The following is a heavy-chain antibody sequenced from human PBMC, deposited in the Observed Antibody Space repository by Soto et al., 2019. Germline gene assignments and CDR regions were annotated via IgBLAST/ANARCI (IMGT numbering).Heavy chain of an antibody. Sequence: QVQLVQSGAEVQKPGSSVKVSCKASGGTFSSYAISWVRQAPGQGLEWMGGIIPIFGTANYAQKFQGRVTITSDESTSTAYMEMSSLRTEDTAVHYCAREEEAQPNNYYYGMDVWGQGPTVTVSS. J-gene: IGHJ6*02. V-gene: IGHV1-69*01. CDR1: GGTFSSYA. CDR2: IIPIFGTA. D-gene: IGHD6-6*01. CDR3: AREEEAQPNNYYYGMDV.